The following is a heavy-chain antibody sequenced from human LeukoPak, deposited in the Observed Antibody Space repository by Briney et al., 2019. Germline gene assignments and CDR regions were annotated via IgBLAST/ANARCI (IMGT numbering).Heavy chain of an antibody. CDR2: IIPIFGTA. CDR3: ARGGSIAARPLDY. CDR1: GGTFSSYA. J-gene: IGHJ4*02. V-gene: IGHV1-69*13. Sequence: RRASVKVSCKAPGGTFSSYAISWVRQAPGQGLEWMGGIIPIFGTANYAQKFQGRVTITADESTSTAYMELSSLRSEDTAVYYCARGGSIAARPLDYWGQGTLVTVSS. D-gene: IGHD6-6*01.